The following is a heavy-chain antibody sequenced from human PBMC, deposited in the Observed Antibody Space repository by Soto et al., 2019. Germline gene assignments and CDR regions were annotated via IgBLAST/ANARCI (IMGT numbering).Heavy chain of an antibody. J-gene: IGHJ5*02. CDR3: AREAFPRGATSLRGGWFDP. D-gene: IGHD5-12*01. CDR2: NYHSGSY. CDR1: GYSISSGYY. Sequence: SETLSLTCAVSGYSISSGYYWGWIRQPPGKGLEWIGSNYHSGSYYNDPYRYSRAPITVDTPKNQFSLKLSAVTAADTAVYYCAREAFPRGATSLRGGWFDPWGQGTLVTVSS. V-gene: IGHV4-38-2*02.